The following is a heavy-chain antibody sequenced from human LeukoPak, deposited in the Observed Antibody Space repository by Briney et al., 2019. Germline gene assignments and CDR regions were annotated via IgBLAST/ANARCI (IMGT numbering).Heavy chain of an antibody. Sequence: SVKVSCMASGGTFRSYGFSWVRQAPGQGLEWMGGLIPISGTANYAQKFQGRVTIIADESTSTAYMELSSLRSDDTAVYYCARDRLYSYGYYGMDVWGQGTTVTVSS. D-gene: IGHD5-18*01. J-gene: IGHJ6*02. CDR3: ARDRLYSYGYYGMDV. V-gene: IGHV1-69*13. CDR1: GGTFRSYG. CDR2: LIPISGTA.